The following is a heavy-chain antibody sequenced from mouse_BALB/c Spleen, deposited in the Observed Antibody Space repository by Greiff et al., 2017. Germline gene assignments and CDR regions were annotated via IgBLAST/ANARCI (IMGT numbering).Heavy chain of an antibody. J-gene: IGHJ2*01. V-gene: IGHV14-3*02. CDR2: IDPANGNT. Sequence: VHVKQSGAELVKPGASVKLSCTASGFNIKDTYMHWVKQRPEQGLEWIGRIDPANGNTKYDPKFQGKATITADTSSNTAYLQLSSLTSEDTAVYYCARPITTLFDYWGQGTTLTVSS. D-gene: IGHD1-1*01. CDR3: ARPITTLFDY. CDR1: GFNIKDTY.